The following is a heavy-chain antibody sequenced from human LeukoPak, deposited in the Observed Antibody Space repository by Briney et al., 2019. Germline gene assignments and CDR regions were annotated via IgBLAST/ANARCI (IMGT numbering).Heavy chain of an antibody. CDR1: TSR. CDR2: INPNSGGT. D-gene: IGHD4-17*01. CDR3: ARESRYGDYLSTYNWFDP. J-gene: IGHJ5*02. Sequence: ASVKVSCKATSRISWVRQAPGQGLEWMGWINPNSGGTNYAQKFQGRVTMTRDTSISTAYMELSRLRPDDTAVYYCARESRYGDYLSTYNWFDPWGQGTLVTVSS. V-gene: IGHV1-2*02.